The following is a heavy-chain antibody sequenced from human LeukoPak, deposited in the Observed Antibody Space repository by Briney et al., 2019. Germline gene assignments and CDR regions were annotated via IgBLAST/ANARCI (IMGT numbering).Heavy chain of an antibody. D-gene: IGHD2-8*01. J-gene: IGHJ5*02. V-gene: IGHV1-69*05. CDR3: ARARLLLMTPNWFDL. CDR1: GGTFSSYA. CDR2: IIPIFGTA. Sequence: GASVKVSCKASGGTFSSYAISWVRQAPGQGLEWMGGIIPIFGTANYAQKFQGRVTITTDESTSTAYMELSSLRSEDTAVYYCARARLLLMTPNWFDLWGQGTLVTVSS.